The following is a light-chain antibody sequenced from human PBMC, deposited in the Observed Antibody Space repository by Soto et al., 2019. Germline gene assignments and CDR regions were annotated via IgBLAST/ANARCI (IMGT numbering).Light chain of an antibody. Sequence: QSVLTQPASVSGSPGQSITISCTGTSSDVGGWTYVSWYQQHPGKAPKLMIYEVSNRPSGVSNRFSGSKSGNTASLTISGLQAEDEADYYCSSYTSTSTVYVFGTGTKLTVL. J-gene: IGLJ1*01. CDR1: SSDVGGWTY. CDR3: SSYTSTSTVYV. V-gene: IGLV2-14*01. CDR2: EVS.